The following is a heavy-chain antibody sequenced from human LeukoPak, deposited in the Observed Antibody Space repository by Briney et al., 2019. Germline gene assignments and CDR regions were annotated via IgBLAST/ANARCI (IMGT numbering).Heavy chain of an antibody. CDR2: INHSGST. Sequence: PSETLSLTCAVYGGSFSGYYWSWIRQPPGKGLEWIGEINHSGSTNYNPSLKSRVTISVDTSKNQFSLKLSSVTAADTAVYYCARGRVDIVVVVAAPRDYYYGMDVWGKGTTVTVSS. J-gene: IGHJ6*04. V-gene: IGHV4-34*01. D-gene: IGHD2-15*01. CDR1: GGSFSGYY. CDR3: ARGRVDIVVVVAAPRDYYYGMDV.